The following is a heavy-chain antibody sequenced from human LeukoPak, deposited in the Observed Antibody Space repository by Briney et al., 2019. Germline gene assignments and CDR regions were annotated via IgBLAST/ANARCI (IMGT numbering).Heavy chain of an antibody. J-gene: IGHJ4*02. D-gene: IGHD2-2*01. Sequence: GGSLRLSCAASGFTFSDYYMSWIRQAPGKGLEWVSYISSSGSTIYYADSVKGRFTISRDKAKNPLYLQMNSLRAEDTAVYYCASSCSSTSCYSQGGYWGQGTLVTVSS. CDR3: ASSCSSTSCYSQGGY. CDR2: ISSSGSTI. V-gene: IGHV3-11*01. CDR1: GFTFSDYY.